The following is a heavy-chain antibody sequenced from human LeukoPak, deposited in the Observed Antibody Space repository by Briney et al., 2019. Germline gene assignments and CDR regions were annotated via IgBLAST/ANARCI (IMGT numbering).Heavy chain of an antibody. Sequence: GGSLRLSCAASGFTFSSYAMSWVRQAPGKGLEWVSAISGSAGSTYYADSVKGRFTISRDSSKNTMYLQMNSLRAEDTAVYYCANEHYNGSGTGMDVWGQGTTVTVSS. J-gene: IGHJ6*02. CDR1: GFTFSSYA. D-gene: IGHD3-10*01. V-gene: IGHV3-23*01. CDR2: ISGSAGST. CDR3: ANEHYNGSGTGMDV.